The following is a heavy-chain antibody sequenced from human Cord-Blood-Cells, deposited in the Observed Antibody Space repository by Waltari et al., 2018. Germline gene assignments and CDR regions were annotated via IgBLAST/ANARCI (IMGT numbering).Heavy chain of an antibody. Sequence: QLQLQESGPGLVTPSETLSLTCTVSGGSISSSSYYWGWIRPPPGQGLEWIGSIYYSGSTYYNPSLKSRVTISVDTSKNQFSLKLSSVTAADTAVYYCASTREYYYDSSGYYNAFDIWGQGTMVTVSS. V-gene: IGHV4-39*01. CDR2: IYYSGST. D-gene: IGHD3-22*01. CDR1: GGSISSSSYY. CDR3: ASTREYYYDSSGYYNAFDI. J-gene: IGHJ3*02.